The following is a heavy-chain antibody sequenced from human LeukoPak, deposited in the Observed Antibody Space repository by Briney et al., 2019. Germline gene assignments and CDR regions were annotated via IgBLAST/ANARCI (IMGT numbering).Heavy chain of an antibody. CDR2: IYYIGST. D-gene: IGHD6-6*01. Sequence: PSETLYLTCTVSGGSISSSSYYWGWIRQPPGKGLEWIGSIYYIGSTYYNPSLKSRVTISVDTSKNQFSLKLSSVTAADTAVYYCARPAAPFAWFDPWGQGTLVTVSS. CDR1: GGSISSSSYY. V-gene: IGHV4-39*01. J-gene: IGHJ5*02. CDR3: ARPAAPFAWFDP.